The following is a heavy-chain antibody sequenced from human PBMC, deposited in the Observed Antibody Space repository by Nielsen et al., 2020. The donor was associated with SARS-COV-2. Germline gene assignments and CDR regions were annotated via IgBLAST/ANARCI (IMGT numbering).Heavy chain of an antibody. CDR2: ISAYNGNT. CDR1: GYIFTSYG. V-gene: IGHV1-18*01. D-gene: IGHD3-9*01. J-gene: IGHJ6*02. Sequence: ASVKVSCKASGYIFTSYGISWVRQAPGQGLEWMGWISAYNGNTNYAQKLQGRVTMTTDTSTSTAYMELRSLRSDDTAVYYCARDGPLRYFDWLGYYGMDVWGQGTTVTVSS. CDR3: ARDGPLRYFDWLGYYGMDV.